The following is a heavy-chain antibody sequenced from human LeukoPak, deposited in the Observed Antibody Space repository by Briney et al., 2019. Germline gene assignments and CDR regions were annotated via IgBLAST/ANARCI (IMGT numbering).Heavy chain of an antibody. Sequence: GGSLRLSCAASGFTFSSYSMNWDRQAPGKGLEWVSSISSSSSYIYYADSVEGRFTISRDNAKNSLYLQMNSLRAEDTAVYYCARDRTVTNNWFDPWGQGTLVTVSS. D-gene: IGHD4-17*01. CDR3: ARDRTVTNNWFDP. CDR1: GFTFSSYS. V-gene: IGHV3-21*06. J-gene: IGHJ5*02. CDR2: ISSSSSYI.